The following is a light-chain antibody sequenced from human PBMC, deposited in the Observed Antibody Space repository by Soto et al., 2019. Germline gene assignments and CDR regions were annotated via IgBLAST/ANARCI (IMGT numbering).Light chain of an antibody. Sequence: QSVLTQPPSASGTPGQGVTISCSGSSSNIGSKTVNWYQQLPGTAPKLLMYSNTQRPSGVPDRFSGSKSGTSASLAISGLQSDDEADYYCAEWDVRLNGYVFGTGTKVTVL. CDR1: SSNIGSKT. J-gene: IGLJ1*01. CDR2: SNT. V-gene: IGLV1-44*01. CDR3: AEWDVRLNGYV.